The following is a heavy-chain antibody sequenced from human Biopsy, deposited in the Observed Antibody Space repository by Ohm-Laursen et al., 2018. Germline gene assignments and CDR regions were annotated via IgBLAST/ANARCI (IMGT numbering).Heavy chain of an antibody. CDR3: ARLGNFWNAEDGLDL. CDR2: IFTSGST. D-gene: IGHD3-3*01. Sequence: GTLSLTCAVSGASISDYYCVWIRQPAGKGLEWIGLIFTSGSTTYNPSLRSRVTMSVDTSRNHFSLNLRSVTAADTAVYSCARLGNFWNAEDGLDLWGLGTMVTVSS. CDR1: GASISDYY. J-gene: IGHJ3*01. V-gene: IGHV4-4*07.